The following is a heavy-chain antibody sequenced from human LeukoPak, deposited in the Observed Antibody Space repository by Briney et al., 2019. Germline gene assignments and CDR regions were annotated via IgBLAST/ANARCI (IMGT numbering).Heavy chain of an antibody. CDR2: ISKDGSNK. CDR1: GFTFTNYG. Sequence: GGSLRLSCAASGFTFTNYGMHWVRQAPGKGLEWVAVISKDGSNKYYADSVKGRFTISRDTSKNTLYLQLNSLRAEDTAIYYCAKDRDGDYYFDYWGQGTLVTVSS. V-gene: IGHV3-30*18. CDR3: AKDRDGDYYFDY. J-gene: IGHJ4*02.